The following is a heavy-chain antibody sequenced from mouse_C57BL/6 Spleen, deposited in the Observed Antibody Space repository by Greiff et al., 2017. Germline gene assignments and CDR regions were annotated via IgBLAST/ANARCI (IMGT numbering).Heavy chain of an antibody. CDR3: ADYGSSCYYAMDY. V-gene: IGHV14-2*01. D-gene: IGHD1-1*01. J-gene: IGHJ4*01. Sequence: VQLKQSGAELVKPGASVKLSCTASGFNIKDYYMHWVKQRTEQGLEWIGRIDPEDGETTYAPKFQGKATITADTSSDTAYLQLSSLTSYDTAVYDCADYGSSCYYAMDYGGQGTSVTVSS. CDR1: GFNIKDYY. CDR2: IDPEDGET.